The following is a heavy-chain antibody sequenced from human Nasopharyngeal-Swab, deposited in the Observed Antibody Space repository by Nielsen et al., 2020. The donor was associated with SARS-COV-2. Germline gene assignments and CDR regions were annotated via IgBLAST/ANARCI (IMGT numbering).Heavy chain of an antibody. D-gene: IGHD3-10*01. J-gene: IGHJ3*02. CDR1: GGSFSGYY. Sequence: LRLSCAVYGGSFSGYYWSWIRQPPGKGLEWIGYIYYSGSTYYNPSLKSRVTISVDTSKNQFSLKLSSVTAADTAVYYCARDFSRGVDAFDIWGQGTMVTVSS. V-gene: IGHV4-34*09. CDR3: ARDFSRGVDAFDI. CDR2: IYYSGST.